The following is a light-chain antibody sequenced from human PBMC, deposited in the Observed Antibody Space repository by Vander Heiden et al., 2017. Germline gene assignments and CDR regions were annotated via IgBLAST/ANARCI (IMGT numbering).Light chain of an antibody. CDR3: QQFETSPVT. CDR1: QSVSSKY. Sequence: EIVLTQSTGTLSLSPGERATLSGRASQSVSSKYLNWYQQKPGQAPRLLICGASSRATGIPDRFSGSGSGTDFALTISRLEPEDFAVYYCQQFETSPVTFGQGTKLEIK. CDR2: GAS. V-gene: IGKV3-20*01. J-gene: IGKJ2*01.